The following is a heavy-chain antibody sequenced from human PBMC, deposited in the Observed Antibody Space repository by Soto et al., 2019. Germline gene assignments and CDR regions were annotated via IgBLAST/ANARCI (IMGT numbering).Heavy chain of an antibody. D-gene: IGHD6-19*01. CDR3: ARDRQWLVAEVDYYYGMDV. CDR1: GYTFTSYY. Sequence: ASVKVSCKASGYTFTSYYMHWVRQAPGQGLEWMGIINPSGGSTSYAQKFQGRVTMTRDTSTSTVYMELSSLRSEDTAVYYCARDRQWLVAEVDYYYGMDVWGQGTTVTVSS. CDR2: INPSGGST. V-gene: IGHV1-46*01. J-gene: IGHJ6*02.